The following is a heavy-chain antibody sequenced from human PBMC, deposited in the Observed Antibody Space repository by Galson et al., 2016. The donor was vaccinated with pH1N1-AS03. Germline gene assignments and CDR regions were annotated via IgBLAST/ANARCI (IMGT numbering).Heavy chain of an antibody. V-gene: IGHV1-3*01. D-gene: IGHD2-15*01. CDR1: GYTFPGYA. Sequence: SVKVSCKASGYTFPGYAIHWVRQAPGQRLEWMGYIYGGTGNTKNSQKFQGIFTMTRDTSATTVYMELNSLTSEDTAVYYCARGAGGFDYWGQGTLVTVSS. CDR3: ARGAGGFDY. CDR2: IYGGTGNT. J-gene: IGHJ4*02.